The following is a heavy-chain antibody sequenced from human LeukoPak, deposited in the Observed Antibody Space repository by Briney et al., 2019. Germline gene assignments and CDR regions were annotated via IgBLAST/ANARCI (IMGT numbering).Heavy chain of an antibody. Sequence: GGYLRLYCAASGFTFSNAGRGWVRQAQGKGLEWVSSINENAAITKYADAVNGRFTISRDNSQNILYLQMYSLRVEDTAVYYCTTRYGDISRHYYFDSWGQGTLVSVSS. CDR3: TTRYGDISRHYYFDS. V-gene: IGHV3-23*01. D-gene: IGHD4-17*01. CDR2: INENAAIT. CDR1: GFTFSNAG. J-gene: IGHJ4*02.